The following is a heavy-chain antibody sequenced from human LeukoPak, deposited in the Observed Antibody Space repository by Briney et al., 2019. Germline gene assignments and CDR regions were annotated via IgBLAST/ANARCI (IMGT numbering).Heavy chain of an antibody. Sequence: QSGGSLRLSCAASEFIVSINYMTWVRQAPGKGLEWVSLIYSRGDTKYADSVKGRFTISRDNSKNTLYLQMNSLRAEDTAVYYCAKGLGFCSGGSCHIIAVAGLYFDYWGQGTLVTVSS. CDR2: IYSRGDT. CDR1: EFIVSINY. D-gene: IGHD2-15*01. CDR3: AKGLGFCSGGSCHIIAVAGLYFDY. J-gene: IGHJ4*02. V-gene: IGHV3-53*01.